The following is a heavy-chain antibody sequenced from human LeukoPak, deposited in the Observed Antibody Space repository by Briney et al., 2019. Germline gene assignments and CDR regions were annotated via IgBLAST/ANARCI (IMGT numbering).Heavy chain of an antibody. CDR3: GILPPGY. Sequence: GGSLRLSCAATGFTFSSYAMHWVRKAPGKGLEWVAVISYDGSNKYYADSVKGRYTISRDNAKNTLHLVMNSLRAEDTAVYYCGILPPGYWGQGTLVTVSS. CDR1: GFTFSSYA. V-gene: IGHV3-30*04. CDR2: ISYDGSNK. J-gene: IGHJ4*02. D-gene: IGHD6-13*01.